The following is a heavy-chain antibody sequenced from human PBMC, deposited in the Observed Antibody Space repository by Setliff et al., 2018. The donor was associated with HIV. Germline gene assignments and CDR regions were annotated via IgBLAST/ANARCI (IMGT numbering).Heavy chain of an antibody. Sequence: PSQTLSLTCAVSGGSFSSGDYSWTWIRQPPGKGLEWIGFIFYSGSTHQNPSLKSRVTISVDSSKNHFSLILSSVTAADMAVYFCARILGSHYYYGMDVWGPGTTVTVSS. CDR3: ARILGSHYYYGMDV. CDR2: IFYSGST. J-gene: IGHJ6*02. D-gene: IGHD6-19*01. V-gene: IGHV4-30-4*08. CDR1: GGSFSSGDYS.